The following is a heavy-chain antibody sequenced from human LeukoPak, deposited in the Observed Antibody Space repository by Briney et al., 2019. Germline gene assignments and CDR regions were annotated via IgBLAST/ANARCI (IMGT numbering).Heavy chain of an antibody. CDR2: IYHSGST. V-gene: IGHV4-4*02. Sequence: PSGTLSLTCAVSGGSISSSNWWSWVRQPPGKGLEWIGEIYHSGSTNYNPSPKSRVTISVDKSKNQFSLKLSSVTAADTAVYYCASAGYMVRGVIIGAFDIWGQGTMVTVSS. CDR1: GGSISSSNW. D-gene: IGHD3-10*01. J-gene: IGHJ3*02. CDR3: ASAGYMVRGVIIGAFDI.